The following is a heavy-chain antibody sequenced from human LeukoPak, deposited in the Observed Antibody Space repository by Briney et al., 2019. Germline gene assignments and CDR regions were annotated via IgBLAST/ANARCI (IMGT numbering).Heavy chain of an antibody. CDR3: ASRAKGTEDC. J-gene: IGHJ4*02. V-gene: IGHV4-39*01. CDR2: IYYSGST. CDR1: GGSISSSSYY. D-gene: IGHD3-10*01. Sequence: PSETLSLTCTVSGGSISSSSYYWGWIRQPPGKGLEWIGSIYYSGSTYYNPSLKSRVTISVDTSKNQFSLKLSSVTAADTAVYYCASRAKGTEDCWGQGTLVTVSS.